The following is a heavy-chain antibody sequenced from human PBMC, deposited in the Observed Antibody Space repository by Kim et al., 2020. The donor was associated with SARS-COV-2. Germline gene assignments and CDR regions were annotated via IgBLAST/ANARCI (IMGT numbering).Heavy chain of an antibody. V-gene: IGHV4-31*03. J-gene: IGHJ4*02. CDR3: ARRGYCSGGSGSYFDY. Sequence: SETLSLTCTVSGGSVSSGGYYWSWIRQHPGKGLEWIGYIYYSGSTYYNPSLKSRVTISLDTSKSQLSLKLSSVTAADTAVYYCARRGYCSGGSGSYFDYWGQGTLVTVSS. D-gene: IGHD2-15*01. CDR1: GGSVSSGGYY. CDR2: IYYSGST.